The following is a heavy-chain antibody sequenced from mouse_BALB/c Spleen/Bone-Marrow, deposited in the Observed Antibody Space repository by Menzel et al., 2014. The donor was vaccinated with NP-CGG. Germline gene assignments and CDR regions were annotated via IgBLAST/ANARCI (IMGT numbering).Heavy chain of an antibody. CDR2: IDPANVNT. D-gene: IGHD1-1*01. J-gene: IGHJ3*01. CDR1: GFNIKNTY. V-gene: IGHV14-3*02. Sequence: EVQLQQSGAELVKPGASVKLSCTASGFNIKNTYIHWVKQRPEQGLEWIGRIDPANVNTKYDPKFQGKATITADTYSNTAYLQLSSLTSEDTAVYYCATYYYGSILFAYWGQGTLVTVSA. CDR3: ATYYYGSILFAY.